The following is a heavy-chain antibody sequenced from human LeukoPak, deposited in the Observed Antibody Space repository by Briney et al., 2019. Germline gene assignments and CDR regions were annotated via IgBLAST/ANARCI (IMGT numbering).Heavy chain of an antibody. Sequence: SVKVSCKASGGTFSSYAISWVRQAPGQGLEWMGRIIPILGIANYAQKFQGSVTITADKSTSTAYMELSSLRSEDTAVYYCARDYTSGWYNFDYWGQGTLVTVSS. CDR2: IIPILGIA. CDR3: ARDYTSGWYNFDY. D-gene: IGHD6-19*01. V-gene: IGHV1-69*04. CDR1: GGTFSSYA. J-gene: IGHJ4*02.